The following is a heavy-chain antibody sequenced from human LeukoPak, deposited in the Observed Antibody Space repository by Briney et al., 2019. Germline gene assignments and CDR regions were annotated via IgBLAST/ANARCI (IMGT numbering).Heavy chain of an antibody. Sequence: GGSLRLSCAASRFTFDDYTMHWVRQAPGKGLEWVSLISWDGGSTYYADSVKGRFTISRDNSKNSLYLQMNSLRTEDTALYYCAKGGLGYCSSTSCYPDYWGQGTLVTVSS. CDR2: ISWDGGST. CDR1: RFTFDDYT. J-gene: IGHJ4*02. V-gene: IGHV3-43*01. CDR3: AKGGLGYCSSTSCYPDY. D-gene: IGHD2-2*01.